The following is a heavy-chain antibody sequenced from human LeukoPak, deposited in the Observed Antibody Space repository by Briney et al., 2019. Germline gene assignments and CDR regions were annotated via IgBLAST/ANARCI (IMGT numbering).Heavy chain of an antibody. J-gene: IGHJ6*02. Sequence: GGSLRLSCAASRLPVSSNYMSWVRQAPGKGLEWVSVIHSGGSTNYADSVKGRFTISRDDSKNTLYLQMNSVRAADTAVYYCAGERVYHGSGGGLIDAYLFYYYGMDVWGQGTTVTVSS. CDR2: IHSGGST. D-gene: IGHD3-10*01. CDR1: RLPVSSNY. V-gene: IGHV3-53*01. CDR3: AGERVYHGSGGGLIDAYLFYYYGMDV.